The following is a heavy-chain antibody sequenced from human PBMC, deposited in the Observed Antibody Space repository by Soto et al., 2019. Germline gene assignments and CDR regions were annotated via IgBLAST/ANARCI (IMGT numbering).Heavy chain of an antibody. J-gene: IGHJ5*02. CDR1: GGTFSSYA. CDR3: ARALVIITNWFDP. D-gene: IGHD3-9*01. CDR2: IIPIFGTA. V-gene: IGHV1-69*13. Sequence: GASVKVSCKASGGTFSSYAISWVRQAPGQGLEWMGGIIPIFGTANYAQKFQGRVTITADESTSTAYMELSSLRSEDTAVHYCARALVIITNWFDPWGQGTLVTVSS.